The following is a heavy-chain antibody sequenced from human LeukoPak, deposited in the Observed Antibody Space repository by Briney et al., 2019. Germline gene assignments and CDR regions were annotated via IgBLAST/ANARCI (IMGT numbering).Heavy chain of an antibody. CDR1: GFPFSSSA. CDR2: INGDGSST. V-gene: IGHV3-74*01. Sequence: GASLRLSCAASGFPFSSSAMSWVRQAPGKGLVWVSRINGDGSSTSYADSVKGRFTISRDNAKNTLYLQMNNLRAEDTAVYYCTRSVYSYGPFDYWGQGTLVTVSS. D-gene: IGHD5-18*01. CDR3: TRSVYSYGPFDY. J-gene: IGHJ4*02.